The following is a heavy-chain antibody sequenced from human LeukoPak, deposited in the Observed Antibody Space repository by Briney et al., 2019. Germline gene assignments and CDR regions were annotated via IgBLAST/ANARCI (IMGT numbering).Heavy chain of an antibody. J-gene: IGHJ4*02. CDR1: GFPFSSYW. Sequence: GGSLRLSCVASGFPFSSYWMTWVRQAPGKGLEWMANIKQDGSKKSYVDSVKGRFTISRDNAKNSLYLQMNSLRAEDTAIYYCTRVGYIDEGIDYWGQGTLVTVSS. D-gene: IGHD5-24*01. V-gene: IGHV3-7*04. CDR2: IKQDGSKK. CDR3: TRVGYIDEGIDY.